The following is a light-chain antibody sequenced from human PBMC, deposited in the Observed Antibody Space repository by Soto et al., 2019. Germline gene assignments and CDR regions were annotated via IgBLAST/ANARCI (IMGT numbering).Light chain of an antibody. V-gene: IGLV4-60*02. Sequence: QPVLTQSSSASASVGSSVKRTCTMSSGHSSYIIAWHQQQPGKAPRYLMKLEGSGSYNKGSGVPDRFSGSSSGADRYLTISNLQFEDEADYYCETWDSNTRVFGGGTKLTVL. CDR1: SGHSSYI. CDR2: LEGSGSY. CDR3: ETWDSNTRV. J-gene: IGLJ3*02.